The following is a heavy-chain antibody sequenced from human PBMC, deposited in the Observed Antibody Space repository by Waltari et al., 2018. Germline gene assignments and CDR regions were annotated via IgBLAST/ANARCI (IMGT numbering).Heavy chain of an antibody. CDR3: ASGRDSAFDV. V-gene: IGHV6-1*01. CDR1: GDNVPRNGAA. Sequence: QLQLRQSGPGLMKPSQILSPTCAISGDNVPRNGAAWNWLRQSSSRRLEWLGRAYYRSTWSNDYAVSVKGRITIYPDTSKNQFSLQLNSVTPEDTAVYYCASGRDSAFDVWGQGTLVTVSS. D-gene: IGHD3-10*01. J-gene: IGHJ3*01. CDR2: AYYRSTWSN.